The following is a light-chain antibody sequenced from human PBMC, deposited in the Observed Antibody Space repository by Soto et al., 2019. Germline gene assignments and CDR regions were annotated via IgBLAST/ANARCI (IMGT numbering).Light chain of an antibody. CDR3: QQYNNWPPIT. Sequence: EIVLTQSPGTLSLSPGERSSLSCMSSQSVSIKLAWYQQKPGQAPRLLIYDTSTRATGIPARFSGSGSGTEFTLTISSLQSEDFAVYYCQQYNNWPPITFGQGTRLEI. V-gene: IGKV3-15*01. J-gene: IGKJ5*01. CDR1: QSVSIK. CDR2: DTS.